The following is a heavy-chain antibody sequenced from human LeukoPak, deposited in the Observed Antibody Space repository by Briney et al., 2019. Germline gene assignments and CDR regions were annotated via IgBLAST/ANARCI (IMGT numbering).Heavy chain of an antibody. CDR1: GYKFTTDY. D-gene: IGHD2-15*01. Sequence: GESLKISCKGSGYKFTTDYIGWVRQMPGKGLEWMGIIYPDDSETKYSPSFKGQVTMSVDKSITTALLQWSSLKASDTAMYYCARQAYATRFDAFDIWGQGTMVTVSS. J-gene: IGHJ3*02. CDR2: IYPDDSET. CDR3: ARQAYATRFDAFDI. V-gene: IGHV5-51*01.